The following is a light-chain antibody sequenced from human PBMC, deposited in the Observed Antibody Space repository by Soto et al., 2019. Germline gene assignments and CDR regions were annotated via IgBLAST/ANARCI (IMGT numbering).Light chain of an antibody. CDR2: GAS. Sequence: EIVMTQSPATLSVSPGERDTLSCRASQSVSSNLAWYQQKPGQAPRLLIYGASTRATGIPARFSGSGSGTEFTLTISSLQSEDCAVYYCQQYNNWPLTFGGGTKVEIK. CDR3: QQYNNWPLT. CDR1: QSVSSN. J-gene: IGKJ4*02. V-gene: IGKV3-15*01.